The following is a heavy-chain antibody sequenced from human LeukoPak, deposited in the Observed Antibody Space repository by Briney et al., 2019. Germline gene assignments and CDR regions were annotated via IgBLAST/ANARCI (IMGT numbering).Heavy chain of an antibody. J-gene: IGHJ6*03. CDR2: ISSSSSTI. Sequence: GGSLRLSCAASGFTFSSYSMNWVRQAPGKGLEWVSYISSSSSTIYYANSVKDRFTISRDNAKNSLYLQMNSLRDEDTAVYYCARLSEPHYYYYYYMDVWGKGTTVTVSS. CDR3: ARLSEPHYYYYYYMDV. CDR1: GFTFSSYS. V-gene: IGHV3-48*02.